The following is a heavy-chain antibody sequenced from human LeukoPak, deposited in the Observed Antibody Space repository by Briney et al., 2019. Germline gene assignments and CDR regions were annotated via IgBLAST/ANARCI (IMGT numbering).Heavy chain of an antibody. CDR1: GYTFTSYG. J-gene: IGHJ4*02. D-gene: IGHD3-3*01. V-gene: IGHV1-18*01. Sequence: GASVKVSCKASGYTFTSYGISWVRQAPGQGLEWMGWISTYNGDTNYAQKLQGRVTMTTDTSTNTAYMELRSLRSDDTAVYYCARDLLDFWSAPAYLDYWGQGTLVTVSS. CDR2: ISTYNGDT. CDR3: ARDLLDFWSAPAYLDY.